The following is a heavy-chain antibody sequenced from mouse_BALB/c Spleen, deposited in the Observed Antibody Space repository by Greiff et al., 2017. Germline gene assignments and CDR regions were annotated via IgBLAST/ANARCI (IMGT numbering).Heavy chain of an antibody. Sequence: EVQLVESGGGLVQPGGSRKLSCAASGFTFSSFGMHWVRQAPEKGLEWVAYISSGSSTISYADTVKGRFTRSRDNTKNTLFLQMTSLRSEDTAMYYCAAGIAMDYWGQGTSVTVA. D-gene: IGHD4-1*01. CDR1: GFTFSSFG. CDR3: AAGIAMDY. CDR2: ISSGSSTI. V-gene: IGHV5-17*02. J-gene: IGHJ4*01.